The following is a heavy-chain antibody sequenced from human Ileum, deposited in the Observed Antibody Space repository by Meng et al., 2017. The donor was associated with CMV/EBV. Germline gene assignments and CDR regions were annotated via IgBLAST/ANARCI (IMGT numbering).Heavy chain of an antibody. CDR1: GLSVSSNY. V-gene: IGHV3-53*01. Sequence: CAASGLSVSSNYMTWVRQAPGKGLEWVSIIHSGGATSYADSVKGRFTISRDNSKNTLYLQMNSLRAEDTAVYYCARDGYSSSWFVTWGHGTLVTVSS. J-gene: IGHJ5*01. CDR3: ARDGYSSSWFVT. CDR2: IHSGGAT. D-gene: IGHD6-13*01.